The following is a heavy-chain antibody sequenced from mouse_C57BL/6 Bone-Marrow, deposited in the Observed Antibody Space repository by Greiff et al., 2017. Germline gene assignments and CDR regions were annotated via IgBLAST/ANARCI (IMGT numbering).Heavy chain of an antibody. J-gene: IGHJ1*03. D-gene: IGHD1-1*01. CDR2: ISSGSSTI. CDR1: GFTFSDYG. Sequence: EVKLMESGGGLVKPGGSLKLSCAASGFTFSDYGMHWVRQAPEKGLEWVAYISSGSSTIYYADTVKGRFTISRDNAKNTLFLQMTSLRSEDTAMYYCARGYYGSSYWYFDVWGTGTTVTVSS. V-gene: IGHV5-17*01. CDR3: ARGYYGSSYWYFDV.